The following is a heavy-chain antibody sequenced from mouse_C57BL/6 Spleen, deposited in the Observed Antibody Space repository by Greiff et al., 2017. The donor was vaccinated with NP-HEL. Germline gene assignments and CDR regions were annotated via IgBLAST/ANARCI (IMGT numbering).Heavy chain of an antibody. CDR1: GYSITSGYY. CDR2: IRYDGSN. J-gene: IGHJ2*01. V-gene: IGHV3-6*01. Sequence: EVQLQESGPGLVKPSQSLSLTCSVTGYSITSGYYWYWIRQFPGNKLDWMGYIRYDGSNNYNPTLKNRISITRDTSKNQFFLKLNPVTTEDTATSYCAGVFLSTTVVDCFDDWGQCTTLTVSA. D-gene: IGHD1-1*01. CDR3: AGVFLSTTVVDCFDD.